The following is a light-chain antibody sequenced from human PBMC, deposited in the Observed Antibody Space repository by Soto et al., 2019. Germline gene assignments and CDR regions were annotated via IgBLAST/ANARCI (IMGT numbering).Light chain of an antibody. CDR3: SSYTSSSTPYV. Sequence: QSALTQPASVSGSPGQSITISCTGTSSDVGGYNYVSWYQQHPGKAPKLMIYEXXNRPXGXXNRXSGSKSGNTASLTISGLQAEDEXDYYCSSYTSSSTPYVFGTGTKLTVL. CDR2: EXX. CDR1: SSDVGGYNY. V-gene: IGLV2-14*01. J-gene: IGLJ1*01.